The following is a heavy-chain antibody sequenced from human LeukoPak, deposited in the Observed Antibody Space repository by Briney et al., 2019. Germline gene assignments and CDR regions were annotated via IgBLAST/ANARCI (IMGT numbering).Heavy chain of an antibody. D-gene: IGHD4-23*01. Sequence: ASVKVSCKASGYTFTSYGISWARQAPGQGLEWMGWISAYNGNTNYAQKLQGRVTMTTDTSTSTAYMELRSLRSDDTALYYCARDLSTVVTPAAPNFDYWGQGTLVTVSS. V-gene: IGHV1-18*01. CDR1: GYTFTSYG. CDR3: ARDLSTVVTPAAPNFDY. CDR2: ISAYNGNT. J-gene: IGHJ4*02.